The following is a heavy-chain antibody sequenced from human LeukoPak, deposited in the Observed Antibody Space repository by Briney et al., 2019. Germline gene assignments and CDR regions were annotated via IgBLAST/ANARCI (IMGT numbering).Heavy chain of an antibody. D-gene: IGHD3-10*01. V-gene: IGHV3-23*01. CDR3: ATLYSDYGDY. CDR1: GFTFSSYS. J-gene: IGHJ4*02. Sequence: GGSLRLSCAASGFTFSSYSMNWVRQAPGKGLEWVSVITSGGTTIYADSVKGRFTVSRDNSMNSLYLQMNSLRAEDTAVYYCATLYSDYGDYWGQGTLVTVSS. CDR2: ITSGGTT.